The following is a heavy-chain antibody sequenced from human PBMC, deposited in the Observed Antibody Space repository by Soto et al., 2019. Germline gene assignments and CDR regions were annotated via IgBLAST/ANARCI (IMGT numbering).Heavy chain of an antibody. CDR1: GGSISSGGYY. V-gene: IGHV4-31*03. Sequence: SETLSLTCTVSGGSISSGGYYWSWIRQHPGKGLEWIGYIYYSGSTYYNPSLKSRVTISVDTSKNQFSLKLSSVTAADTAVYYCAREVVGYSSVLSKDGLVRYYYYGMDVWGQGTTVTVSS. CDR3: AREVVGYSSVLSKDGLVRYYYYGMDV. CDR2: IYYSGST. D-gene: IGHD6-25*01. J-gene: IGHJ6*02.